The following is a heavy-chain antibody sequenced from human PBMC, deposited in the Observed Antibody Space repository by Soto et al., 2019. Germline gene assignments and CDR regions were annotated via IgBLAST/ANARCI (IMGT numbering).Heavy chain of an antibody. V-gene: IGHV1-69*02. CDR1: GGTFSSYT. CDR3: ARSYCRGGSCYYWEY. D-gene: IGHD2-15*01. CDR2: IIPILGIA. Sequence: HVHLVQSGAEVKKPGSSVKVSCKASGGTFSSYTISWVRQAHGQGLGWVGRIIPILGIANYAQKFLGRVTINANKSPSTAYMDLSSLRSENTAVYYCARSYCRGGSCYYWEYWGQGTLVTVAS. J-gene: IGHJ4*02.